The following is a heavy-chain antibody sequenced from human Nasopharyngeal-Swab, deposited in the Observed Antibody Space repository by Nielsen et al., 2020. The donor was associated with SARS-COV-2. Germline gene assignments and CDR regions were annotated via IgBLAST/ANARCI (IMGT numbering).Heavy chain of an antibody. CDR2: ISSSSSYI. V-gene: IGHV3-21*01. Sequence: WIRQPPGKGLEWVSSISSSSSYIYYADSVKGRFTISRDNAKNSLYLQMNSLRAEDTAVYYCARDPADYDSSGYMISWGQGTLVTVSS. J-gene: IGHJ4*02. D-gene: IGHD3-22*01. CDR3: ARDPADYDSSGYMIS.